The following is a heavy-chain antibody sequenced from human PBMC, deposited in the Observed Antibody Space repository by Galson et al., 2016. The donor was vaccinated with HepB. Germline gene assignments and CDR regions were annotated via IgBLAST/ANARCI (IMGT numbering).Heavy chain of an antibody. CDR3: AKERLVRRIFDH. D-gene: IGHD1-1*01. CDR2: ISTRRTT. J-gene: IGHJ4*02. CDR1: GFVFPNFG. Sequence: SLRLSCAASGFVFPNFGLSWVRQAPGKGLEWVASISTRRTTYYSDSVQGRFTISRDNSSNTLYLQMNGLRAEDTAVYYCAKERLVRRIFDHWGQGTLLTVSS. V-gene: IGHV3-23*01.